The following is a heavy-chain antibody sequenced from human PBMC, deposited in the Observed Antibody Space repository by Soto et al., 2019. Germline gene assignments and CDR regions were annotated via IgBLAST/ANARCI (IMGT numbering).Heavy chain of an antibody. CDR3: ARGRHLETTSLKKSNMDV. V-gene: IGHV4-39*01. Sequence: SETLSLTCTVSGGSISSSSYYWGWIRQPPGKGLEWIGSIYYSGSTYYNPSLKSRVTISIDTSKNQFSLKLSSVTAADTAVYYFARGRHLETTSLKKSNMDVWGKGTTVTVSS. D-gene: IGHD1-7*01. CDR2: IYYSGST. CDR1: GGSISSSSYY. J-gene: IGHJ6*03.